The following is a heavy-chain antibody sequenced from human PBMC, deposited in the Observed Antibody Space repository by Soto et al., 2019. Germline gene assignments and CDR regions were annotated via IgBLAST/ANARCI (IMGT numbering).Heavy chain of an antibody. J-gene: IGHJ6*02. CDR1: GGSISSYY. CDR3: ARTVTVKDYYGMDV. CDR2: IYYSGST. V-gene: IGHV4-59*01. D-gene: IGHD4-17*01. Sequence: SETLSLTCTVSGGSISSYYWRWIRQAPGKGLEWIGYIYYSGSTHYNPSLKSGGILSVDTSKNQFSLNLSSVTASDSAVYYCARTVTVKDYYGMDVWGQGTTVT.